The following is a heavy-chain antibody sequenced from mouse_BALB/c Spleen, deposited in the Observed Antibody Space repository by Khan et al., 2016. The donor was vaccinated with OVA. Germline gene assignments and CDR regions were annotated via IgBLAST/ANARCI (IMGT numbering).Heavy chain of an antibody. V-gene: IGHV3-2*02. J-gene: IGHJ4*01. CDR3: ARDGSRYNYAMDN. D-gene: IGHD2-3*01. CDR1: GYSITSDYA. CDR2: ISSSGST. Sequence: EVQLQESGPGLVKPSQSLSLTCTVTGYSITSDYAWNWIRQFPGNKLEWMGYISSSGSTNYNPALKSRISITRDTSKNHFFLQLNSVTTEDTATYYCARDGSRYNYAMDNWGQGTSVTVSS.